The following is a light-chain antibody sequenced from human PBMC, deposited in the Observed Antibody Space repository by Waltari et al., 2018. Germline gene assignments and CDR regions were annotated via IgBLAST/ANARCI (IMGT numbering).Light chain of an antibody. CDR3: SSYAGSNTFVL. J-gene: IGLJ2*01. CDR2: EVS. CDR1: SSDIGGYHG. V-gene: IGLV2-8*01. Sequence: QAALTQPPSMSGSPGQSVTISCTGTSSDIGGYHGVSWYQQHPGKSLKRMIYEVSQRPSGVSYRFSGSKSGNTASLTISGLQAEDEADYYCSSYAGSNTFVLFGGGTRLTVL.